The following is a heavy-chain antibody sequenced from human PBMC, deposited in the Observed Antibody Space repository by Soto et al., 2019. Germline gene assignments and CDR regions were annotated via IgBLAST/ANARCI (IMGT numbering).Heavy chain of an antibody. CDR1: GGSISSGGYY. CDR3: ARGSSIAGLYYGMDV. V-gene: IGHV4-31*03. CDR2: NYYSGIT. D-gene: IGHD6-6*01. Sequence: SETLSLTCNVSGGSISSGGYYWTWIRQHPGKGLEWIGYNYYSGITYYNPSLKSRVTISLDTSKNQFSLKLSSVTAADTAVYYCARGSSIAGLYYGMDVWGQGTTVTVSS. J-gene: IGHJ6*02.